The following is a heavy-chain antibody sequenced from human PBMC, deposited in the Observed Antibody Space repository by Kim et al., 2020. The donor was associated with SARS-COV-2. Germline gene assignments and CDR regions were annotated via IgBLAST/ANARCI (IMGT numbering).Heavy chain of an antibody. Sequence: GGSLRLSCAASGFTFSNAWMSWVRQAPGKGLEWVGRIKSKTDGGTTDYAAPVKGRFTISRDDSKNTLYLQMNSLKTEDTAVYYCTTDLAEGATVYYYYGMDVWGQGTTVTVSS. CDR3: TTDLAEGATVYYYYGMDV. CDR1: GFTFSNAW. CDR2: IKSKTDGGTT. D-gene: IGHD1-26*01. V-gene: IGHV3-15*01. J-gene: IGHJ6*02.